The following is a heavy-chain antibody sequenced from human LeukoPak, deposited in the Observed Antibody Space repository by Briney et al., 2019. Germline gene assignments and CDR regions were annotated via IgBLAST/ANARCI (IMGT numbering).Heavy chain of an antibody. J-gene: IGHJ4*02. CDR1: GFTFSSYA. D-gene: IGHD4-11*01. Sequence: GGSLRLSCAASGFTFSSYAMSWVRQAPGKGLEWVSVISGSGGSTYYADSVKGRFTISRDNSKNTLYLQMNSLRAEDTAVYYCAKAHRATVTTVGHYFDYWGLGTLFTVSS. CDR3: AKAHRATVTTVGHYFDY. CDR2: ISGSGGST. V-gene: IGHV3-23*01.